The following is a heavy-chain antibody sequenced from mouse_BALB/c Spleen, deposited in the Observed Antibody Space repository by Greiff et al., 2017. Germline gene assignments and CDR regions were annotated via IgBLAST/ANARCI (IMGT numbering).Heavy chain of an antibody. CDR1: GYTFTSYW. D-gene: IGHD2-14*01. CDR2: IYPSDSYT. CDR3: TRGEAGTGYYFDY. Sequence: VQLQQSGAELVRPGASVKLSCKASGYTFTSYWINWVKQRPGQGLEWIGNIYPSDSYTNYNQKFKDKATLTVDKSSSTAYMQLSSPTSEDSAVYYCTRGEAGTGYYFDYWGQGTTLTVSS. J-gene: IGHJ2*01. V-gene: IGHV1-69*02.